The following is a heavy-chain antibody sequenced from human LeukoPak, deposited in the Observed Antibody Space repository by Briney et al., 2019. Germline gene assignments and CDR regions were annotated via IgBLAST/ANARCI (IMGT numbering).Heavy chain of an antibody. D-gene: IGHD1-14*01. J-gene: IGHJ4*02. CDR1: GFTFSSYG. CDR3: ARGRFTDNGVFDY. Sequence: GGSLRLSCAASGFTFSSYGMHWVRQAPGKGLEWVAGISYDGSNKYYADSVKGRFTISRDDSKNTLYLQMNSLRAEDTAVYYCARGRFTDNGVFDYWGRGTLVIVSS. CDR2: ISYDGSNK. V-gene: IGHV3-30*03.